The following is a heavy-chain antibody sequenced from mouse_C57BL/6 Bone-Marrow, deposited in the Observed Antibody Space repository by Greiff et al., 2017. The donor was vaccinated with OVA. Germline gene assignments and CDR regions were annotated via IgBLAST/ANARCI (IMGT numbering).Heavy chain of an antibody. V-gene: IGHV1-80*01. CDR2: IYPGDGDT. Sequence: VKLQQSGAELVKPGASVKISCKASGYAFSSYWMNWVKQRPGKGLEWIGQIYPGDGDTNYNGKFKGKATLTADKSSSTAYMQLSSLTSEDSAVYFCARKGYYGSAEDYWGQGTTLTVSS. CDR1: GYAFSSYW. D-gene: IGHD1-1*01. CDR3: ARKGYYGSAEDY. J-gene: IGHJ2*01.